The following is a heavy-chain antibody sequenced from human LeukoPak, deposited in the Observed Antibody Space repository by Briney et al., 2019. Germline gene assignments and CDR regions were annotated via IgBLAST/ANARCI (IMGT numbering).Heavy chain of an antibody. CDR1: GGSISSGGYY. J-gene: IGHJ3*02. V-gene: IGHV4-39*07. CDR2: IYYSRST. Sequence: PSQTLSLTCTVSGGSISSGGYYWSWIRQPPGKALEWIGSIYYSRSTYYNPSLKSRVTMSVDTSKNQLSLKLSSVTAADTAVYYCARDLFDYVWGSPLVRSMAFDIWGQGTMVTVSS. CDR3: ARDLFDYVWGSPLVRSMAFDI. D-gene: IGHD3-16*01.